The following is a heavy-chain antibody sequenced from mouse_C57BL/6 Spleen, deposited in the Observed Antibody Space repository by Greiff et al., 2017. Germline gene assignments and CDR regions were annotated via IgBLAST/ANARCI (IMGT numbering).Heavy chain of an antibody. CDR3: ARAYYSNYDY. D-gene: IGHD2-5*01. V-gene: IGHV1-55*01. CDR1: GYTFTSYW. CDR2: IYPGSGST. Sequence: QVQLQQSGAELVKPGASVKMSCKASGYTFTSYWITWVKQRPGQGLEWNGDIYPGSGSTNYNEKFKSKATLTVDTSSNTAYMQLSSLTSEDSAVYYCARAYYSNYDYWGQGTTLTVSS. J-gene: IGHJ2*01.